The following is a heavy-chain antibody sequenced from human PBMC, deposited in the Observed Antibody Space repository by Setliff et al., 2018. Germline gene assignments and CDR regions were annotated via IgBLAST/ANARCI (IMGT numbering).Heavy chain of an antibody. D-gene: IGHD2-15*01. V-gene: IGHV3-30*02. J-gene: IGHJ6*03. CDR1: GFTFSSYA. Sequence: LRLSCATSGFTFSSYAMHWVRQAPGKGLEWVAQVWFDGSNKYYADSVRGRFTISRDKSENTLYLQMNSLRAEDTAVYYCAKDVGRGSGYYYYTDVWGKGTTVTVSS. CDR2: VWFDGSNK. CDR3: AKDVGRGSGYYYYTDV.